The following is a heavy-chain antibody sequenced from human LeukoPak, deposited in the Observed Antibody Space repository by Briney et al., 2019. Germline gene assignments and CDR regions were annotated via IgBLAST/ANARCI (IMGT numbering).Heavy chain of an antibody. V-gene: IGHV1-2*02. D-gene: IGHD3-22*01. CDR2: INPNSGGT. CDR1: GYTFTVYY. Sequence: ASVKVSRKSSGYTFTVYYMHWVRQAPGQGLEWMGWINPNSGGTNYAQKFQGRFTMTRDTSISTAYMELSRLRSDDTAVYYCARGRDSSGYYAFDIWGQGTMVTVSS. J-gene: IGHJ3*02. CDR3: ARGRDSSGYYAFDI.